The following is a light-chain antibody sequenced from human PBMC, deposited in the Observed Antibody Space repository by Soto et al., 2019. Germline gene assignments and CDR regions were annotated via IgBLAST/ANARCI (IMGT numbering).Light chain of an antibody. J-gene: IGKJ1*01. Sequence: DIQMTQFPSTLFASVGDRVTITCRASQSISMWLAWYQQKPGKAPKLLIYDASNLEKGVPSRFSGRGSGTEFTLTISSLQPDDFATYFCQQYNSYSPETFGQGTKVEI. CDR3: QQYNSYSPET. CDR1: QSISMW. CDR2: DAS. V-gene: IGKV1-5*01.